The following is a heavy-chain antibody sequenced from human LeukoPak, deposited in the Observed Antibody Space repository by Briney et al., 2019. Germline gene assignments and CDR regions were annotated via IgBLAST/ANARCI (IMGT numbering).Heavy chain of an antibody. V-gene: IGHV3-74*01. D-gene: IGHD5-24*01. CDR2: INSDGSST. CDR1: GFTFSSYW. J-gene: IGHJ4*02. CDR3: ARSNFPFDY. Sequence: GGSLRLSCAASGFTFSSYWMHWVRQVPGKGLVWVSHINSDGSSTNYADSVKGRFTISRDSAKNTVYLQMNSLRAEDTGVYYCARSNFPFDYWGQGTLVTVSS.